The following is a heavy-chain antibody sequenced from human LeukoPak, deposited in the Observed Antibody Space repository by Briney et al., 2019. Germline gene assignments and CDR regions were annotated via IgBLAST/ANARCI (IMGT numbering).Heavy chain of an antibody. D-gene: IGHD5-12*01. Sequence: SETLSLTCTVSGGSMNTYYWTWIRQPPGKGLEWIGYIYHSGSTKYNPSLKSRVTISVDTSKNQFSLNLSSVTAADTAVYYCARGGYSGKDYNNWGQGTLVTVSS. V-gene: IGHV4-59*01. CDR3: ARGGYSGKDYNN. CDR1: GGSMNTYY. J-gene: IGHJ4*02. CDR2: IYHSGST.